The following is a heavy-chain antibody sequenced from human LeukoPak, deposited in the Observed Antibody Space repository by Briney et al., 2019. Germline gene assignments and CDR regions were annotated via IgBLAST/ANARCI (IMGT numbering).Heavy chain of an antibody. J-gene: IGHJ6*02. CDR3: ARGKAGTISPGADV. Sequence: TGGSLRLSCAASGSTFSDSFMSWIRQAPGKGLEWIPYISYNTSYTYYADSVKGRFTISRDIAKNSLYLQMSSLRAEDTAVYYCARGKAGTISPGADVWGQGTTVTVSS. CDR2: ISYNTSYT. CDR1: GSTFSDSF. V-gene: IGHV3-11*06. D-gene: IGHD6-13*01.